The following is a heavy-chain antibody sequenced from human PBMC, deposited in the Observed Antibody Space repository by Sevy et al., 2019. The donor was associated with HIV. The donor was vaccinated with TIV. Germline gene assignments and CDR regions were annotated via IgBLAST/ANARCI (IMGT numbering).Heavy chain of an antibody. CDR1: GFTLRNYA. CDR2: AVGVDDTT. Sequence: GGSLRLSCAASGFTLRNYAVNWVRQAPGKGLEWVSAAVGVDDTTYYADSVKGRLIIYRDDSKNTLYLQMTSLTAEDTAVYFCAKGTANARYYFDYWVRATLVTVSS. V-gene: IGHV3-23*01. J-gene: IGHJ4*02. CDR3: AKGTANARYYFDY. D-gene: IGHD1-7*01.